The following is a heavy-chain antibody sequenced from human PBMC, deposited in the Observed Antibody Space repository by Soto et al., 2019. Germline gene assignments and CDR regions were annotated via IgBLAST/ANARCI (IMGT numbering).Heavy chain of an antibody. CDR3: ASTDD. CDR1: GFTFSSYG. J-gene: IGHJ4*02. CDR2: IWYDGCNT. V-gene: IGHV3-33*03. Sequence: GSLRLSCAASGFTFSSYGMHWVRQAPGKGLDWVGVIWYDGCNTDYAESVKGRFTISSDNSKNMLYLQMNSLRADDTAVYYCASTDDWGQGTLVTVSS.